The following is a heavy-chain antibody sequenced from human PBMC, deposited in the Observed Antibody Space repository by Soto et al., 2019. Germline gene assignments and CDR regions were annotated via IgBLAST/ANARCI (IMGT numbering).Heavy chain of an antibody. D-gene: IGHD3-22*01. CDR2: ISAYNGNT. Sequence: QVPLVQSGAEVKKPGASVKVSCKASGYTFTSYGISWVRQAPGQGLEWMGWISAYNGNTNYAQKLQGRVTMTTDTSTSTAYMELRSLRSDDTAVYYCARREYYYDSSGYQPGHFDYWGQGTLVTVSS. J-gene: IGHJ4*02. CDR1: GYTFTSYG. CDR3: ARREYYYDSSGYQPGHFDY. V-gene: IGHV1-18*04.